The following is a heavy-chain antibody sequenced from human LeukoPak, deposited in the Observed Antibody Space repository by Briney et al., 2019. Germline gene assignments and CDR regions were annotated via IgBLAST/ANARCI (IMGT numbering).Heavy chain of an antibody. CDR3: ARGVYDILTGYPYYYYCMDV. CDR2: IYSGGST. D-gene: IGHD3-9*01. V-gene: IGHV3-53*01. CDR1: GFTVSSNY. Sequence: GGSLRLSCAASGFTVSSNYMSWVRQAPGKGLEWVSVIYSGGSTYYADSVKGRFTISRDNSKNTLYLQMNSLRAEDTAVYYCARGVYDILTGYPYYYYCMDVWGQGTTVTVSS. J-gene: IGHJ6*02.